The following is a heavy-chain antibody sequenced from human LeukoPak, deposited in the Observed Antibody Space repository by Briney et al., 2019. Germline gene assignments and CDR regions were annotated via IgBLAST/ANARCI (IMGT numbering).Heavy chain of an antibody. J-gene: IGHJ4*02. CDR2: IYYSGST. V-gene: IGHV4-31*03. CDR3: ARDGGDYAPFDY. Sequence: SETLSLTCTVSGGSIGSGGYYWSWIRQHPGKGLEWIGYIYYSGSTYYNPSLKSRVTISVDTSKNQYSLKLSSVTAADTAVYYCARDGGDYAPFDYWGQGTLVTVSS. D-gene: IGHD4-17*01. CDR1: GGSIGSGGYY.